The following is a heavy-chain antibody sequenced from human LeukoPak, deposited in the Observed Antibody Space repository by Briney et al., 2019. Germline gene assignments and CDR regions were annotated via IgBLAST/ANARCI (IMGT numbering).Heavy chain of an antibody. D-gene: IGHD2-2*01. V-gene: IGHV3-23*01. CDR1: GFTFSSSA. Sequence: GGSLRLSCAASGFTFSSSAMSWVRQVPGKGLEWVSGISASGGSTYYADSVRGRFTISRDSSKNTLYVQMNSLRDEDTAVYYCARDNLHCSSTSCYDWFDPWGQGTLVTVSS. CDR3: ARDNLHCSSTSCYDWFDP. J-gene: IGHJ5*02. CDR2: ISASGGST.